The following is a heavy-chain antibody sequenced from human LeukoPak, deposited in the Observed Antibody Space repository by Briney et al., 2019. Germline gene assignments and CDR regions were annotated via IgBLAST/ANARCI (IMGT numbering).Heavy chain of an antibody. Sequence: EASVKVSCKASGGTFSSYAISWVRQAPGQGLEWMGGIIPIFGTANYAQKFQGRVTITADESTSTAYMELSSLRSEDTAVYYCAREFNLKDGSYSGAFDIWGQGTVVTVSS. D-gene: IGHD3-10*01. CDR1: GGTFSSYA. J-gene: IGHJ3*02. CDR3: AREFNLKDGSYSGAFDI. CDR2: IIPIFGTA. V-gene: IGHV1-69*13.